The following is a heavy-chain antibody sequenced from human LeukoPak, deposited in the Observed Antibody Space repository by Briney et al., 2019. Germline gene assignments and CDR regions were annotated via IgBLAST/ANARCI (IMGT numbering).Heavy chain of an antibody. CDR3: ARDVREGRDRGVIRDNYFDY. CDR1: GYTFTSYY. V-gene: IGHV1-46*01. Sequence: ASVKVSCKASGYTFTSYYMHWVRQAPGQGLEWMGIINPSGGSTSYAQKFQGRVTMTRDTSTSTVYMELSSLRSEDTAVYYCARDVREGRDRGVIRDNYFDYWAREPWSPSPQ. D-gene: IGHD3-10*01. CDR2: INPSGGST. J-gene: IGHJ4*02.